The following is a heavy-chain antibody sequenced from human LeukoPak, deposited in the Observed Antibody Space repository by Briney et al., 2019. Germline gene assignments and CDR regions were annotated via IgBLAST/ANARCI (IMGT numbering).Heavy chain of an antibody. CDR1: GFTFSSYG. Sequence: PGGSLRLSCAASGFTFSSYGMHWVRQAPGRGLEWVAVISYDGSNKYYADSVKGRFTISRDNSKNTLYLQMNSLRAEDTAVYYCAKDKLPDGYSYGSTFDYWGQGTLVTVSS. V-gene: IGHV3-30*18. CDR2: ISYDGSNK. CDR3: AKDKLPDGYSYGSTFDY. J-gene: IGHJ4*02. D-gene: IGHD5-18*01.